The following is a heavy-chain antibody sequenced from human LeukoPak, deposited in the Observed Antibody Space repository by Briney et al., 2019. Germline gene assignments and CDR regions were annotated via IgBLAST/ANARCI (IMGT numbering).Heavy chain of an antibody. Sequence: ASVKVSCKASGYTFTSYYMHWVRQAPGQGLEWMGIINPSGGSTSYAQKFQGRVTMTRDTSTSTVYMELSSLRSEDTAVYYCARDRFDSSGWGTTFDYWGQGTLVTVSS. CDR2: INPSGGST. J-gene: IGHJ4*02. CDR1: GYTFTSYY. D-gene: IGHD6-19*01. CDR3: ARDRFDSSGWGTTFDY. V-gene: IGHV1-46*01.